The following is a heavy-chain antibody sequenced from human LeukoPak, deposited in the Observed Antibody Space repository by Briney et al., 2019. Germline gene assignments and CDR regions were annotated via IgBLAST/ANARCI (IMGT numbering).Heavy chain of an antibody. V-gene: IGHV1-69*13. J-gene: IGHJ6*02. CDR1: GGTFSSYA. Sequence: SVKVSCKASGGTFSSYAISWVRQAPAQGLEWMGRIIPIFGTANYAQKFQGRVTNTADESTSTAYMELSSLRSEDTAVYYCARELPSRMDYYSGMDVWGQGTTVTVSS. D-gene: IGHD2-15*01. CDR2: IIPIFGTA. CDR3: ARELPSRMDYYSGMDV.